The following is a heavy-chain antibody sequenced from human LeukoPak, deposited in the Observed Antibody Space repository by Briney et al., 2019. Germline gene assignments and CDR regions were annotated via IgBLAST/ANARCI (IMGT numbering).Heavy chain of an antibody. CDR3: ATWRTAKTGFDY. D-gene: IGHD1-1*01. Sequence: SETLSLTCTVSGGSFSSSSYYWGWIRQPPGKGLEWIGSIYYSGNTYYNPSLKSRVTMSVDTSKNQFSLRLSSVTAADTAVYYCATWRTAKTGFDYWGQGTLVTVSS. J-gene: IGHJ4*02. CDR1: GGSFSSSSYY. V-gene: IGHV4-39*01. CDR2: IYYSGNT.